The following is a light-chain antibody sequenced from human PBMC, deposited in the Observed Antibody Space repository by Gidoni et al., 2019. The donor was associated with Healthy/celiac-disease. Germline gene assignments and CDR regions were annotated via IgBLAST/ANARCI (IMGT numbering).Light chain of an antibody. CDR2: DAS. V-gene: IGKV1-33*01. CDR3: QQYDNLLFIT. J-gene: IGKJ3*01. Sequence: DIQMTQSPSSLSASVGDRVTITCQASQDISNYLNWYQQKPGKAPKLLIYDASNLETGVPSRFSGSGSGTDFTFTISSLQPEDIATYYCQQYDNLLFITFGPXTKVDIK. CDR1: QDISNY.